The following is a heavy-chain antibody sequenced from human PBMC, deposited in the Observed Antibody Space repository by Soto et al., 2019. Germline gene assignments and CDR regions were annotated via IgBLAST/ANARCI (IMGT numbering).Heavy chain of an antibody. D-gene: IGHD4-17*01. Sequence: QVQLVQSGAEVKKPGASVKVSCKASGYTFTSYYMHWVRQAPGQGLEWMGIINPSGGSTSYAQKFQGRVTMTRDTSTSTVYMELSSLRSEDTAVYYCASVTVTALAVGAFDIWGQGTMVTVSS. CDR3: ASVTVTALAVGAFDI. CDR2: INPSGGST. CDR1: GYTFTSYY. J-gene: IGHJ3*02. V-gene: IGHV1-46*03.